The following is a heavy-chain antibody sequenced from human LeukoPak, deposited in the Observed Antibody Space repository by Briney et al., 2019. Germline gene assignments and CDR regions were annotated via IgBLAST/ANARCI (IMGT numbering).Heavy chain of an antibody. J-gene: IGHJ5*02. Sequence: GASVKVSCKASGYTFTGYYMHWVRQAPGQGLEWMGWINPNSGGTNYAQKFQGRVTMTRDTSISTAYMELSRLRSDDTAVYYCARVPGAVAITSNWFDPWGQGTLVTVSS. CDR3: ARVPGAVAITSNWFDP. CDR2: INPNSGGT. V-gene: IGHV1-2*02. CDR1: GYTFTGYY. D-gene: IGHD6-19*01.